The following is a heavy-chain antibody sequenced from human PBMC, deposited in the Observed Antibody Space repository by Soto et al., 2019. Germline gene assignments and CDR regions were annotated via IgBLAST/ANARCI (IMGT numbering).Heavy chain of an antibody. Sequence: QVQLRQWGAGLLKPSETLVLTCAVSGGSFTDYYWGWIRQSPGKGLEWIGEINHSASSTYNPSLASRVTILVDPSNKQFSLRLTSVTAADTAKNYCARGEYDSSGLYSWAPLGFDVWGQGTTVTVSS. V-gene: IGHV4-34*01. CDR2: INHSASS. J-gene: IGHJ6*02. CDR3: ARGEYDSSGLYSWAPLGFDV. D-gene: IGHD3-22*01. CDR1: GGSFTDYY.